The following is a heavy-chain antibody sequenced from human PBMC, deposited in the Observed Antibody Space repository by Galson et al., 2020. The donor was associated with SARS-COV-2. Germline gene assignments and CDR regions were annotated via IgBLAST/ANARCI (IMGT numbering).Heavy chain of an antibody. Sequence: GGSLRLSCASSGFKITDHYMDWVRQAPGKGLEWIGRTRNKVNSYTTKYAAPVRGRFTISLDDSNNSMYLQMNSLKTEDTAVYYCAREKTPYGVVPYGMDGGGQGTTVIVSS. J-gene: IGHJ6*02. CDR2: TRNKVNSYTT. D-gene: IGHD3-3*01. CDR3: AREKTPYGVVPYGMDG. V-gene: IGHV3-72*01. CDR1: GFKITDHY.